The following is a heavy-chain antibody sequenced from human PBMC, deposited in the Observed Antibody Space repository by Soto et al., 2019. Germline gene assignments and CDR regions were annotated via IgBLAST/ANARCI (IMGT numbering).Heavy chain of an antibody. J-gene: IGHJ5*01. CDR3: STRAYDTNGYYRFDP. CDR2: IKHSGRV. D-gene: IGHD3-22*01. V-gene: IGHV4-34*01. CDR1: GVSFSGHS. Sequence: QVQLQQWGAGLLKPSETLSLTCAVYGVSFSGHSWTWIRQSPGKGLEWIGDIKHSGRVNYSPSLKSRVTISLDTSKNKFSLTLSAVTAADTAMYYCSTRAYDTNGYYRFDPWGQGTLVTVSS.